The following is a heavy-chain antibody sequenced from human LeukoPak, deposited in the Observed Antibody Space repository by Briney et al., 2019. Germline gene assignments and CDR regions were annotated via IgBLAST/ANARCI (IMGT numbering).Heavy chain of an antibody. CDR2: ISGSGGST. V-gene: IGHV3-23*01. CDR3: ANSRDSYSAFDY. Sequence: QSGGSLRLSCAASGFTVSIYAVSWVRQPPGKGREWVSAISGSGGSTYYADSVKGRFTISRGNSKNTLYLQMNSLRAEDTAVYYCANSRDSYSAFDYWGQGTLVTVSS. D-gene: IGHD2-15*01. J-gene: IGHJ4*02. CDR1: GFTVSIYA.